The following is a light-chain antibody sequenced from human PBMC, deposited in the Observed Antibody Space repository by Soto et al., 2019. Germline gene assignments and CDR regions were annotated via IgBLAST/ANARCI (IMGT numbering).Light chain of an antibody. CDR1: QSVTSY. Sequence: ESVLTQSPATLSLSPGERARRSCRASQSVTSYLAWYQQTPGQAPRLLIYDASNRATGIPARFSGSWSGTAFTLTISRLGPEDFAVYYSQQRSNWQFTLGPGSKVD. CDR2: DAS. V-gene: IGKV3-11*01. CDR3: QQRSNWQFT. J-gene: IGKJ3*01.